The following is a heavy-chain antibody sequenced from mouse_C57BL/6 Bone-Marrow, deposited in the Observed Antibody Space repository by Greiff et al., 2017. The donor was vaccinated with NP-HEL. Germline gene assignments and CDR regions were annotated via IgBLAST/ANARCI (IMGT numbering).Heavy chain of an antibody. V-gene: IGHV1-4*01. CDR2: INPSSGYT. CDR3: ARVGTVVADY. Sequence: QVQLQQPGAELARPGASVKMSCKASGYTFTSYSMHWVKQRPGQGLEWIGNINPSSGYTKYNQKFKDKATLTVDKSSSTAYMQLSSLTSEDSAVYYCARVGTVVADYWGQGTTLTVSS. D-gene: IGHD1-1*01. CDR1: GYTFTSYS. J-gene: IGHJ2*01.